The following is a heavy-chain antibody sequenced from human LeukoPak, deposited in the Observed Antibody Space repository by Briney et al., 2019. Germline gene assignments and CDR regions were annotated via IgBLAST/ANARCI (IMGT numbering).Heavy chain of an antibody. J-gene: IGHJ5*02. Sequence: SETLSLTCAVYGGSFSGYYRSWIRQPPGKGLEWIGEINHSGSTNYNPSLKSRVTISVDTSKNQFSLKLSSVTAADTAVYYCARGPTIFGVDAPSWFDPWGQGTLVTVSS. CDR2: INHSGST. V-gene: IGHV4-34*01. CDR3: ARGPTIFGVDAPSWFDP. CDR1: GGSFSGYY. D-gene: IGHD3-3*01.